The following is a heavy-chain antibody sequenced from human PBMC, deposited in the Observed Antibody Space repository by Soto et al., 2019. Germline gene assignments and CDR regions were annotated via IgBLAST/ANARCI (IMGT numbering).Heavy chain of an antibody. CDR3: AKVSLGSCSGVRCYWFDP. CDR2: ITGDGSST. Sequence: GRLPRVSCAASEYTISTYAMNYVHKAPGKGLEWVSSITGDGSSTYHSASVRGRFTISRDNSKNMLYLQMNSLRVEYTAVYYCAKVSLGSCSGVRCYWFDPWGQGTQVSVSS. J-gene: IGHJ5*02. V-gene: IGHV3-23*01. D-gene: IGHD2-15*01. CDR1: EYTISTYA.